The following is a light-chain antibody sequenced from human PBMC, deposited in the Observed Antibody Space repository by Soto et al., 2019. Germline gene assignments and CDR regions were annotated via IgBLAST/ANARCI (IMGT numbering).Light chain of an antibody. Sequence: QSVLTQPPSASGTPGQGVTLFFFGSRFKLGTYSVNWYQQPPGTAPKVLIYNTNERPSGVPDRFSGSQSGTSASLAITRLQSEDEADYYCGAWDDSLNGHVVFGGGTKVTVL. CDR3: GAWDDSLNGHVV. V-gene: IGLV1-44*01. CDR2: NTN. J-gene: IGLJ2*01. CDR1: RFKLGTYS.